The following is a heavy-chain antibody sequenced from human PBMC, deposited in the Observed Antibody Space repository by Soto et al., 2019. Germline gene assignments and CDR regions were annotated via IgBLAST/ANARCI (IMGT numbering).Heavy chain of an antibody. Sequence: QVQLQESGPGLVKPSQTLSLTCTVSGGSISSGDYYWSWIRQPPGKGLEWIGYIYYSGSTYYNPSLKSRVTLSVDTSKNQFSLKLSSVTAADTAVYYCARDRIRLWSGPTGCWFDPWGQGTLVTVSS. CDR3: ARDRIRLWSGPTGCWFDP. J-gene: IGHJ5*02. D-gene: IGHD3-3*01. CDR2: IYYSGST. CDR1: GGSISSGDYY. V-gene: IGHV4-30-4*01.